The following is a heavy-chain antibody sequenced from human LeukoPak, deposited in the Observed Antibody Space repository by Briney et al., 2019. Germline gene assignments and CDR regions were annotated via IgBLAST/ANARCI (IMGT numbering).Heavy chain of an antibody. D-gene: IGHD3-10*01. CDR3: TTVDYYANDY. CDR2: ISYDGSNK. J-gene: IGHJ4*02. CDR1: GFTFSSYA. Sequence: PGRSLRLSCAASGFTFSSYAMHWVRQAPGKGLEWVAIISYDGSNKYYADSVKGRFTISRDNSKNTLYLQMNSLRTEDTAVYYCTTVDYYANDYWGQGTLVTVSS. V-gene: IGHV3-30*03.